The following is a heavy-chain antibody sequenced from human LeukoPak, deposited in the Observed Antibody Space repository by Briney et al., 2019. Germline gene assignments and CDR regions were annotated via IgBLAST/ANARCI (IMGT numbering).Heavy chain of an antibody. J-gene: IGHJ4*02. Sequence: SETLSLTCAVYGGSFSASYWSWIRQPPNKGLEWLGEINHSGSTNYNPSLKSRVTISIDTSKNQFSLKLRSVTAADTAVYYCTRSPPPGATTYGVVDLWGQGTLVTVSS. CDR2: INHSGST. CDR1: GGSFSASY. D-gene: IGHD3-3*01. CDR3: TRSPPPGATTYGVVDL. V-gene: IGHV4-34*01.